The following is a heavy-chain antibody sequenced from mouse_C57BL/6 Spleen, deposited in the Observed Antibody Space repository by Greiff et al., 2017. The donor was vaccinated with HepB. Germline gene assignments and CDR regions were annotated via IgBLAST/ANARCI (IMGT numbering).Heavy chain of an antibody. Sequence: QVQLQQSGAELVKPGASVKISCKASGYAFSSYWMNWVKQRPGKGLEWIGQIYPGDGDTNYNGKFKGKATLTADKSSSTAYMQLSSLTSEDSAVYFCARWRLEFYYFDYWGQGTTLTVSS. CDR3: ARWRLEFYYFDY. J-gene: IGHJ2*01. V-gene: IGHV1-80*01. CDR2: IYPGDGDT. CDR1: GYAFSSYW.